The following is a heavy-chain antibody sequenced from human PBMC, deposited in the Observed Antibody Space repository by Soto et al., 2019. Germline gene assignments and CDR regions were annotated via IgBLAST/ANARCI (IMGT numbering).Heavy chain of an antibody. Sequence: PSETLSLTCTVSGGSISSYYWSWIRQPPGKGLEWIGYIYYSGSTNYNPSLKSRVTISVDTSKNQFSLKLSSVTAADTAVCYCARGGTMVRGVIIRPGRLYYGMDVWGQGTTVTVSS. V-gene: IGHV4-59*01. J-gene: IGHJ6*02. CDR1: GGSISSYY. CDR3: ARGGTMVRGVIIRPGRLYYGMDV. D-gene: IGHD3-10*01. CDR2: IYYSGST.